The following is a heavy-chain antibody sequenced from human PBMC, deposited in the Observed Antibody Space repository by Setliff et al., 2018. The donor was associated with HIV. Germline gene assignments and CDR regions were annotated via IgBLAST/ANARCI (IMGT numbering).Heavy chain of an antibody. J-gene: IGHJ4*02. CDR3: ARVGSSWSTFDY. D-gene: IGHD6-13*01. CDR2: INTETGKP. CDR1: GYTLTTYA. V-gene: IGHV7-4-1*02. Sequence: ASVKVSCKASGYTLTTYAISWVRQAPGQGLEWMGWINTETGKPMYAQGFTGRFVFSLDTSVRTAYLQINSLKAEDTAMYYCARVGSSWSTFDYWGQGALVTVSS.